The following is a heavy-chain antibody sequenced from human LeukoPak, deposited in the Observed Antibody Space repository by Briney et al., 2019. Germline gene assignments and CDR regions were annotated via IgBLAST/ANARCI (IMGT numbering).Heavy chain of an antibody. V-gene: IGHV1-18*01. J-gene: IGHJ4*02. D-gene: IGHD4-23*01. CDR1: GYTFTSYG. CDR3: GRDLIDYGGNIVY. Sequence: ASVKVSCKASGYTFTSYGISWVRQAPGQGLEWMGWISGHNGNTNYAQKVQGRVTMTTDTSTSTAYMELRSLRSDDTAVYCCGRDLIDYGGNIVYWGQGTLVTVSS. CDR2: ISGHNGNT.